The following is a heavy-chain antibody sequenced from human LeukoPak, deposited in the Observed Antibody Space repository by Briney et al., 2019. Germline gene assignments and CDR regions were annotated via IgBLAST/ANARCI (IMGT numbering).Heavy chain of an antibody. CDR1: GFTFSSYE. CDR2: ISSSGSTI. CDR3: ARDGETSDWGVLF. V-gene: IGHV3-48*03. D-gene: IGHD3/OR15-3a*01. Sequence: PGGSLGLSCAASGFTFSSYEMNWVRQAPGKGLEWVSYISSSGSTIYYADSVKGRFTISRDNAKNSLYLQMHSLRAEDTAVYYCARDGETSDWGVLFWGQGTLVTVSS. J-gene: IGHJ4*02.